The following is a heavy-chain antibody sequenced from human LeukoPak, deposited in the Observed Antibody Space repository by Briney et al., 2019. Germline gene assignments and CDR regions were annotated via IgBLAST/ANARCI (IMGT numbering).Heavy chain of an antibody. D-gene: IGHD1-26*01. CDR3: ARGYSGSSGPY. V-gene: IGHV3-21*01. CDR1: GFIFSSYS. CDR2: ISNNSSYI. J-gene: IGHJ4*02. Sequence: TGGSLRLPCAASGFIFSSYSMNWVRQTPGKGLEWGSSISNNSSYIYYTDSVNARFTNSRDDTKNSLYLQMNSLRAEDTGVYYCARGYSGSSGPYWGEGTLVTVSS.